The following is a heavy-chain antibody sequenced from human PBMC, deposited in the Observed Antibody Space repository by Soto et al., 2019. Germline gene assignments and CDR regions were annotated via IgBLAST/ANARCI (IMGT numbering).Heavy chain of an antibody. CDR2: IYSLGNT. CDR1: GGSISSSSYY. J-gene: IGHJ4*02. V-gene: IGHV4-39*01. CDR3: ARQIYDSSGYYYAY. Sequence: QMQLQESGPGLVKPSETLSLTCTVSGGSISSSSYYWGWIRQPPGQGMALLGTIYSLGNTYYNPSLKSRVTISVDKSKSQLFLKLSSVTAPDTAVYYCARQIYDSSGYYYAYWGQGTLVTVSS. D-gene: IGHD3-22*01.